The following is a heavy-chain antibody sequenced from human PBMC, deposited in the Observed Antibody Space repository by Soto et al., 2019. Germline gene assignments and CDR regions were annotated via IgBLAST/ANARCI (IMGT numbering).Heavy chain of an antibody. D-gene: IGHD3-9*01. CDR3: ARDAPGILTGYYMASYYYYYYGMDV. CDR2: IAPIFSTA. V-gene: IGHV1-69*13. CDR1: GGTLSSYA. Sequence: SSVQVSCKASGGTLSSYAIRWVQQAPGKGLAWMGGIAPIFSTANYAQKFQGRVTITADESTSTAYMELSSLRSDDTAVYYCARDAPGILTGYYMASYYYYYYGMDVWGQGSTV. J-gene: IGHJ6*02.